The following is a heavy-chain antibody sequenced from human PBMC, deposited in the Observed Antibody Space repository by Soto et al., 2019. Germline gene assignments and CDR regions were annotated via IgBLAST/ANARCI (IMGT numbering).Heavy chain of an antibody. J-gene: IGHJ5*02. V-gene: IGHV1-69*02. Sequence: QVQLVQSGAEVKKPGSSVKVSCKASGGTFSSYTISWVRQAPGQGLEWMGRIIPILGIANYAQKFQGRVTITADKSTSTASMELSSLRSEDTAVYYCARRRGPGWFDPWGQGTLVTVSS. CDR2: IIPILGIA. CDR3: ARRRGPGWFDP. CDR1: GGTFSSYT.